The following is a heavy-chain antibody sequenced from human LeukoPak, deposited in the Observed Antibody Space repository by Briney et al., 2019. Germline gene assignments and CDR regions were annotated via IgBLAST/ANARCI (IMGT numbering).Heavy chain of an antibody. D-gene: IGHD5/OR15-5a*01. V-gene: IGHV3-21*05. CDR1: GFTFKSYG. Sequence: GGSLRLSCAASGFTFKSYGMSWVRQAPGKGLEWVSYISSGSDYTNYADAVKGRFTISRDNAKNSLSLQMSSLRAEDTALYFCARSAGRLSPIDDWGQGTLVTVSS. J-gene: IGHJ4*02. CDR2: ISSGSDYT. CDR3: ARSAGRLSPIDD.